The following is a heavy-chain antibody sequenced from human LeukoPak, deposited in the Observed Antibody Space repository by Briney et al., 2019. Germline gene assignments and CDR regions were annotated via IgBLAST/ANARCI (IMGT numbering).Heavy chain of an antibody. CDR1: GYTFTNYA. CDR2: INAGNDDT. CDR3: ARERWHCRGNDCYSVYYYGLDV. D-gene: IGHD2-15*01. J-gene: IGHJ6*02. Sequence: ASVKVSCKASGYTFTNYAFHWVRQAPGQRLEWLEWINAGNDDTKYSQKFQARVTITRDTSASTVYMELSSLTSDDTAVYYCARERWHCRGNDCYSVYYYGLDVWGQGTTVTVSS. V-gene: IGHV1-3*01.